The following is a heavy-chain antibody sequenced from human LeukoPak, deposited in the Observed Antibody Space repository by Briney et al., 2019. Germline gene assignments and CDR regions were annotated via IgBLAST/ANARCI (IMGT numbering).Heavy chain of an antibody. CDR2: INHSGST. V-gene: IGHV4-34*01. CDR3: SGSTRGTDFYDILTGYYDASGYYYMEV. J-gene: IGHJ6*03. D-gene: IGHD3-9*01. Sequence: SETLSLTCAVYGGSFSGYYWSWIRHHPGKGLEWIGEINHSGSTNYSSCLKSRVTISVDTSKTLFSLKLRSGTAADTDVAYCSGSTRGTDFYDILTGYYDASGYYYMEVWGKGATVSVSS. CDR1: GGSFSGYY.